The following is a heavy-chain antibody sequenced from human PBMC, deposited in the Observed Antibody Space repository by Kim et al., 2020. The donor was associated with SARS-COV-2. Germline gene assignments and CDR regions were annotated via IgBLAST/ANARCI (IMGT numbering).Heavy chain of an antibody. CDR3: ARVGAAAGTNYYYYYGMDV. V-gene: IGHV7-4-1*02. CDR1: GYTFTSYA. D-gene: IGHD6-13*01. J-gene: IGHJ6*02. CDR2: INTNTGNP. Sequence: ASVKVSCKASGYTFTSYAMNWVRQAPGQGLEWMGWINTNTGNPTYAQGFTGRFVFSLDTSVSTAYLQISSLKAEDTAVYYCARVGAAAGTNYYYYYGMDVWGQGTTVTVSS.